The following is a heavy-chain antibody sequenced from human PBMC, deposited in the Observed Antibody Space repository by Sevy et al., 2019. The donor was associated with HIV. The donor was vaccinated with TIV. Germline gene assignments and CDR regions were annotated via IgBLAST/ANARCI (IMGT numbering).Heavy chain of an antibody. J-gene: IGHJ3*02. V-gene: IGHV3-23*01. CDR3: AKSLYSAIAVAGTWAFDI. CDR1: GFTFSSYA. CDR2: ISGSGGST. Sequence: GGSLRLSCAASGFTFSSYAMSWVRQAPGKGLEWVSAISGSGGSTYYADSVKGRFTISRDNSKNTLYLQMNSLRAEDTALYYCAKSLYSAIAVAGTWAFDIWGQGTMVTVSS. D-gene: IGHD6-19*01.